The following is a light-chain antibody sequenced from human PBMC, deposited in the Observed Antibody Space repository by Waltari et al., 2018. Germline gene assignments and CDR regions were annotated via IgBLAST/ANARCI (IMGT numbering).Light chain of an antibody. Sequence: QSAPTQPASVSGSPGQSLTLSCPGTSSDVGAYAFVSWHQQYPGKAPKVMIYGVNNRPSGVSNRFSGSKSGHTASLIISGLQADDEADYYCSSYTTRGPLVFGTGTKVTVL. CDR1: SSDVGAYAF. V-gene: IGLV2-14*01. J-gene: IGLJ1*01. CDR2: GVN. CDR3: SSYTTRGPLV.